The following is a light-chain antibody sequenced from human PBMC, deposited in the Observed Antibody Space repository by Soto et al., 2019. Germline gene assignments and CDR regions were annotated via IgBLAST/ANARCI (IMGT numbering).Light chain of an antibody. J-gene: IGLJ2*01. CDR2: NVS. V-gene: IGLV2-14*01. CDR3: ASFTSRTTLV. CDR1: SSDVGAYVY. Sequence: QSALTQPASVSGSPGQSITISCTGTSSDVGAYVYVSWYQQVPGKAPKLMIHNVSSRPSGVSNRFSGSKSGNTASLTISGLQAEDEADYYCASFTSRTTLVFGGGTKLTVL.